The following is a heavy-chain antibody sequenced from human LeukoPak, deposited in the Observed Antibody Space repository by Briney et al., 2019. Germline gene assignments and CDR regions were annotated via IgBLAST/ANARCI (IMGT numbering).Heavy chain of an antibody. CDR2: ITSSGSTI. CDR1: AFSFSDNY. CDR3: ARDPDYGDPY. Sequence: GGSLRLSCVTSAFSFSDNYMSWFRLSPGKGLEWVSYITSSGSTIEYADSVKGRFTISRDNAESSLYLQMNDVRPEDTAVYYCARDPDYGDPYWGQGTLVTVSS. D-gene: IGHD4-17*01. V-gene: IGHV3-11*01. J-gene: IGHJ4*02.